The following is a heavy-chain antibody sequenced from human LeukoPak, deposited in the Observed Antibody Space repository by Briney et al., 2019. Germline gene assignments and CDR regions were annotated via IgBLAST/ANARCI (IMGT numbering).Heavy chain of an antibody. Sequence: GASVNVSCKTSGYTFRVYYMHWVRQAPGQGLEWMGIINPSGGSTSYAQKFQGRVTMTRDTSTSTVYMELSSLRSEDTAVYYCARGFHSSGYYYWGQGTLVTVSS. CDR2: INPSGGST. D-gene: IGHD3-22*01. CDR3: ARGFHSSGYYY. V-gene: IGHV1-46*01. J-gene: IGHJ4*02. CDR1: GYTFRVYY.